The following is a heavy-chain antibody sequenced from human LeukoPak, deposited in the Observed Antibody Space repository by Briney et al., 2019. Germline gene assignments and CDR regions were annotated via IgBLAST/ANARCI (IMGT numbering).Heavy chain of an antibody. CDR1: GFTFSSYS. J-gene: IGHJ4*02. CDR2: ISSSSSYI. V-gene: IGHV3-21*01. D-gene: IGHD1-26*01. Sequence: PGGSLRLSCAASGFTFSSYSMNWVRQAPGKGLEWVSSISSSSSYIYYADPVKGRFTISRDNAKNSLYLQMNSLRAEDTAVYYCAREPALVGATWFDYWGQGTLVTVSS. CDR3: AREPALVGATWFDY.